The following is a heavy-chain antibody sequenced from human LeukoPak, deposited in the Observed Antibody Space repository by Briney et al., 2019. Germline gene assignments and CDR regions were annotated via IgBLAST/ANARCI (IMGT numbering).Heavy chain of an antibody. V-gene: IGHV1-18*01. CDR3: ARDRSGYQLLNQWLPHAAYFDY. Sequence: GASVKVSCKASGYTLTSYGISWVRQAPGQGLEWMGWISAYNGNTNYAQKLQGRVTMTTDTSTSTAYMELRSLRSDDTAVYYCARDRSGYQLLNQWLPHAAYFDYWGQGTLVTVSS. CDR1: GYTLTSYG. J-gene: IGHJ4*02. CDR2: ISAYNGNT. D-gene: IGHD2-2*01.